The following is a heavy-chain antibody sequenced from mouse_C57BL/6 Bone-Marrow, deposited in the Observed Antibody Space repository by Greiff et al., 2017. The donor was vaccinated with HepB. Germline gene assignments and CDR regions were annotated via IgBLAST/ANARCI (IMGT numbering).Heavy chain of an antibody. Sequence: EVKLVESGTVLARPGASVKMSCKTSGYTFTSYWMHWVKQRPGQGLEWIGAIYPGNSDTSYNQKFKGKAKLTAVTSASTAYMELSSLTNEDSAVYYCTREGGYYYGSSWGNYFDYWGQGTTLTVSS. D-gene: IGHD1-1*01. CDR1: GYTFTSYW. CDR3: TREGGYYYGSSWGNYFDY. J-gene: IGHJ2*01. CDR2: IYPGNSDT. V-gene: IGHV1-5*01.